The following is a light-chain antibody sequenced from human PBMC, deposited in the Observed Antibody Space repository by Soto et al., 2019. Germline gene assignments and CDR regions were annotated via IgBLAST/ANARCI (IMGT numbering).Light chain of an antibody. V-gene: IGLV6-57*02. CDR1: SGSIASNY. J-gene: IGLJ2*01. Sequence: NFMLTQPHSVSESPGKTVTISCAGSSGSIASNYVQWYQQRPGSAPTTVIYEDDQRPSGVPDRFSGSIDSSSNSASLTISGLKIGDEATYSCKSYDRRKKIFGGGPKLPFL. CDR2: EDD. CDR3: KSYDRRKKI.